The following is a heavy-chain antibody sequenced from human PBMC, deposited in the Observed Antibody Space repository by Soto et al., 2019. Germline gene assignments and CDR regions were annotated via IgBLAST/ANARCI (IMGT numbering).Heavy chain of an antibody. Sequence: PGWSLRLSCAASGFTFSSYAMSWVRQAPGKGLEWVSAISGSGGSTYYADSVKGRFTISRDNSKNTLYLQMNSLRAEDTAVYYCANPLSQLSIAARAFDIWGQGTMVTVSS. CDR2: ISGSGGST. V-gene: IGHV3-23*01. CDR1: GFTFSSYA. CDR3: ANPLSQLSIAARAFDI. J-gene: IGHJ3*02. D-gene: IGHD6-6*01.